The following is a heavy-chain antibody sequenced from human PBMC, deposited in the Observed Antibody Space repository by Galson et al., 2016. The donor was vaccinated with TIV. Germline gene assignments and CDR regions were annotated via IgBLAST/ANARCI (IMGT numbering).Heavy chain of an antibody. CDR2: TYCRSRCYY. J-gene: IGHJ4*02. Sequence: CAISGDSVSSNSAAWNWIRQSPSRGLEWLGRTYCRSRCYYDYAVSVKSRITIESDTSKNQFSLQLNSVTSEDTAVYYCARGRDYYDTSVYYLFDYWGQGTLVTVSS. CDR1: GDSVSSNSAA. D-gene: IGHD3-22*01. V-gene: IGHV6-1*01. CDR3: ARGRDYYDTSVYYLFDY.